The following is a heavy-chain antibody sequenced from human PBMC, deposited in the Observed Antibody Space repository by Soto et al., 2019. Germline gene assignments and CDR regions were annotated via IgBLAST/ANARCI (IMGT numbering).Heavy chain of an antibody. J-gene: IGHJ4*02. CDR2: IWYDGSNK. V-gene: IGHV3-33*01. D-gene: IGHD2-15*01. CDR3: ARWCPDKVRDY. CDR1: GFTFSSHG. Sequence: QVQLVESGGGVVQPGRSLRVSCAASGFTFSSHGMHWVRQAPGKGLEWMAVIWYDGSNKYYGESVKGRFIISRDNSKITVELQRNSLRAEDMAIYSCARWCPDKVRDYWGQGTLVTVSS.